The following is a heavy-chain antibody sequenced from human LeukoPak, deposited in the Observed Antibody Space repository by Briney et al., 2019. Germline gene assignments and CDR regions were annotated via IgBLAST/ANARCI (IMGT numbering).Heavy chain of an antibody. CDR3: ARDYYGSGSSWFDP. D-gene: IGHD3-10*01. CDR2: IYTSGST. J-gene: IGHJ5*02. CDR1: GGSISSYY. Sequence: PSETLSLTCTVSGGSISSYYWSWIRQPAGKGLEWIGRIYTSGSTNYNPSLKSRVTISVDTSKNQFSLKLSSVTAADTAVYYCARDYYGSGSSWFDPWGQGTLVTVSS. V-gene: IGHV4-4*07.